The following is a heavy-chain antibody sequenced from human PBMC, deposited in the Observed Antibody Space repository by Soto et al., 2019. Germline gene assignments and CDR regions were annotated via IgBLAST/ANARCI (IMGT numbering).Heavy chain of an antibody. CDR1: GFTFSSYT. D-gene: IGHD3-3*02. Sequence: PGGSLRLSCAASGFTFSSYTMSWVRQAPGKGLEWVSTISGRGGDTYYADSVKGRFTISRDNSKNTFYLQMNSLRAEDAAVYYCAKVHFALQEYFDYWGQGT. J-gene: IGHJ4*02. CDR3: AKVHFALQEYFDY. V-gene: IGHV3-23*01. CDR2: ISGRGGDT.